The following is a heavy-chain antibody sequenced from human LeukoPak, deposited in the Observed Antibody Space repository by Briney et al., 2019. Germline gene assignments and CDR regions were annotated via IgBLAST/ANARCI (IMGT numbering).Heavy chain of an antibody. V-gene: IGHV3-30*18. J-gene: IGHJ4*02. D-gene: IGHD2-15*01. Sequence: GGSLRLSCAASGFTFSSYGMHWVRQAPGKGLEWVAVISYGGSNKYYADSVKGRFTISRDNSKNTLYLQMNSLRAEDTAVYYCAKAKERDIVVVVAATLRLLQPLPDDYWGQGTLVTVSS. CDR2: ISYGGSNK. CDR3: AKAKERDIVVVVAATLRLLQPLPDDY. CDR1: GFTFSSYG.